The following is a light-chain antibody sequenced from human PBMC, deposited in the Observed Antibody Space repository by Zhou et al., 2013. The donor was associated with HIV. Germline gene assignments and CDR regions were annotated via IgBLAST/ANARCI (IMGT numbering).Light chain of an antibody. CDR3: LQDHRLPFT. J-gene: IGKJ4*01. V-gene: IGKV1-17*03. CDR1: QGISNY. Sequence: DIQMTQSPSAMSASVGDRVTITCRASQGISNYLAWFQQKPGKVPKRLIYAASSLQSGVPSRFSGSGSGTEFTLTISSLQPEDLATYFCLQDHRLPFTFGRRDRRWRIK. CDR2: AAS.